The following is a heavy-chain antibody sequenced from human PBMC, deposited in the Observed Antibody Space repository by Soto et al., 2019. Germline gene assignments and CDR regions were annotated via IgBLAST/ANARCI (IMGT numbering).Heavy chain of an antibody. D-gene: IGHD3-3*01. CDR1: GYTFTCYG. Sequence: SLKVSCTASGYTFTCYGISWVRQAPVQGLEWMGWISAYNRNTNYAQKLQGRVTMTTDTSKSTEDMELRSLRSDDTAVYYCARAISGNTIFGVVNWYFDLWGRGNLV. CDR2: ISAYNRNT. CDR3: ARAISGNTIFGVVNWYFDL. V-gene: IGHV1-18*04. J-gene: IGHJ2*01.